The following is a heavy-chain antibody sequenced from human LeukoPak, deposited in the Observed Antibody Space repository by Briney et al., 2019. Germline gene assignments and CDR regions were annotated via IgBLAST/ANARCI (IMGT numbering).Heavy chain of an antibody. CDR1: GFTFSSYA. CDR3: AKGVIVVVPAAPYDY. Sequence: GGSLRLSCAAFGFTFSSYAMSWVRQAPGKGLEWVSAISGSGGSTYYADSVKGRFTISRDNSKNTLYLQMNSLRAEDTAVYYCAKGVIVVVPAAPYDYWGQGTLVTVSS. V-gene: IGHV3-23*01. CDR2: ISGSGGST. J-gene: IGHJ4*02. D-gene: IGHD2-2*01.